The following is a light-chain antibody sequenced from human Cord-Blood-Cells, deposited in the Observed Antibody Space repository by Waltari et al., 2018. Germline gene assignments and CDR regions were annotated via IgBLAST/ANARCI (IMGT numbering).Light chain of an antibody. V-gene: IGKV3-15*01. J-gene: IGKJ2*01. Sequence: EIVMTQSPATLSVSPGERATLSCRASQSVSSNLAWYQQKPGQDPRLLIYGASTRATGIPARFSGSGSGTEFTLTISSLQSEDFAVYYCQQYNNWPPYTFGQGTKLETK. CDR2: GAS. CDR3: QQYNNWPPYT. CDR1: QSVSSN.